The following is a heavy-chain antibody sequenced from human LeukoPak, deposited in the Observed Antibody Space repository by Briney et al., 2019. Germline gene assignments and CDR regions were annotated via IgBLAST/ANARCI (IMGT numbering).Heavy chain of an antibody. Sequence: SVKVSCKASGGTFSSYAISWVRQAPGQGLEWMGGIIPIFGTANYAQKFQGRVTITTDESTSTAYMELSSLRSEDTAVYYCATGARSGNYYYYMDVWGKGTTVTVSS. V-gene: IGHV1-69*05. J-gene: IGHJ6*03. CDR3: ATGARSGNYYYYMDV. CDR1: GGTFSSYA. CDR2: IIPIFGTA. D-gene: IGHD1-26*01.